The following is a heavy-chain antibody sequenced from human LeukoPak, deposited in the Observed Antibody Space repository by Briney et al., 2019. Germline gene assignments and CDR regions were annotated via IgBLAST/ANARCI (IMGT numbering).Heavy chain of an antibody. D-gene: IGHD2/OR15-2a*01. J-gene: IGHJ4*02. CDR2: IYSDGNT. Sequence: GGSLRPSCAASGVTVSSDYMSWVRQAPGKGLEWVSVIYSDGNTYYADSVKGRFTISRDNSKNTLFLQMDSLKTEDTARYYCTSRMTFGGQGTLVTVSS. CDR1: GVTVSSDY. V-gene: IGHV3-53*05. CDR3: TSRMTF.